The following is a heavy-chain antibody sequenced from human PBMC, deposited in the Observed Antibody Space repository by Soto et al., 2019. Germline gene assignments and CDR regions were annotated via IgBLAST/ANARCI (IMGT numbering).Heavy chain of an antibody. CDR1: GFTFSSYA. D-gene: IGHD2-21*02. CDR3: ASLGVGDWANYYYYYGMDV. Sequence: QPGGSLRLSCSASGFTFSSYAMHWVRQAPGKGLEYVSAISSNGGSTYYADSVKGRFTISRDNSKNTLYLQMSSLRAEDTAVYYCASLGVGDWANYYYYYGMDVWGQGTTVTVSS. CDR2: ISSNGGST. V-gene: IGHV3-64D*06. J-gene: IGHJ6*02.